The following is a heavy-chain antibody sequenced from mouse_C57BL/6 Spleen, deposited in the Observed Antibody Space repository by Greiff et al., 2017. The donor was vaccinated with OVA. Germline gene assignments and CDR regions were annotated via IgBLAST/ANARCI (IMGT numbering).Heavy chain of an antibody. Sequence: QVQLQQSGPGLVQPSQSLSITCTVSGFSLTSYGVHWVRQSPGKGLEWLGVIWRGGSTDYNAAFISRLSISKDNSKSQVFFKMNSLQADDTAIYYCARKPYDYDRYYAMDYWGQGTSVTVSS. CDR2: IWRGGST. CDR3: ARKPYDYDRYYAMDY. D-gene: IGHD2-4*01. CDR1: GFSLTSYG. V-gene: IGHV2-2*01. J-gene: IGHJ4*01.